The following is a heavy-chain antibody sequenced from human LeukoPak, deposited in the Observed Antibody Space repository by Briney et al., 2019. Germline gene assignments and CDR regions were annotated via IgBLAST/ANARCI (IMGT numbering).Heavy chain of an antibody. D-gene: IGHD2-21*01. CDR3: ARGGKKGGGDSLHL. CDR2: INRDGSST. V-gene: IGHV3-74*01. J-gene: IGHJ3*01. Sequence: GGSLRLSCAASGIIFSNYWMHWVRQAPGKGLVWVSRINRDGSSTSYADSVKGRSTISRDNAKSLLYLQLSSLRAGDTARYYCARGGKKGGGDSLHLWGPGTMVTVAS. CDR1: GIIFSNYW.